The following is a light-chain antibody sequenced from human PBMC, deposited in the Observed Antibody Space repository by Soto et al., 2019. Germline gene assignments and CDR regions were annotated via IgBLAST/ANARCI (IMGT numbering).Light chain of an antibody. Sequence: EIVMTQSPATLSVSPGERATLSCRASQSVANDLAWYQHKPGQAPRLLTHGASTRATGIPARFSGVGSGTDFTLTISSLEPEDFAVYYCQQHAHWPLTFGGGTKVDI. CDR1: QSVAND. V-gene: IGKV3-15*01. CDR2: GAS. CDR3: QQHAHWPLT. J-gene: IGKJ4*01.